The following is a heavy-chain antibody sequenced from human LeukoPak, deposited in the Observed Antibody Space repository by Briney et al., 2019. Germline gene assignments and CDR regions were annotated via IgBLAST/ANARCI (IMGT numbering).Heavy chain of an antibody. CDR1: GGSISSYS. CDR3: ASVISDGSGSYYPDY. V-gene: IGHV4-4*07. Sequence: PSETLSLTCTVSGGSISSYSWSWIRQPAGKGLEWIARIYTSGSTNYNPSLKSRVTMSVDTSKNQFSLKLSSVTAAAAAVYFCASVISDGSGSYYPDYWGQGTLVTVSS. CDR2: IYTSGST. D-gene: IGHD3-10*01. J-gene: IGHJ4*02.